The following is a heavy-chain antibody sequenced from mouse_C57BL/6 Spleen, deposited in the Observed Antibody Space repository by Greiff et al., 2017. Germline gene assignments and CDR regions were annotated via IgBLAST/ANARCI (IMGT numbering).Heavy chain of an antibody. Sequence: EVKLVESGGDLVKPGGSLKLSCAASGFTFSSYGMSWVRQTPDKRLEWVATISSGGSYTYYPDSVKGRFTISRDNAKNTLYLQMSSLKSEDTAMYYCARRYDYDVPFDYWGQGTTLTVSS. D-gene: IGHD2-4*01. CDR3: ARRYDYDVPFDY. CDR2: ISSGGSYT. CDR1: GFTFSSYG. V-gene: IGHV5-6*02. J-gene: IGHJ2*01.